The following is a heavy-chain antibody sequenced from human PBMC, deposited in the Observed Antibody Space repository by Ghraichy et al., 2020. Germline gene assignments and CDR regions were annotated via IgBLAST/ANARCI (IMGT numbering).Heavy chain of an antibody. D-gene: IGHD6-19*01. CDR1: GGSISSYY. Sequence: SETLSLTCTVSGGSISSYYWSWIRQPPGKGLEWIGYIYYSGSTNYNPSLKSRVTISVDTSKNQFSLKLSSVTAADTAVYYCARGSLIAVAVLDYWGQGTLVTVSS. CDR2: IYYSGST. V-gene: IGHV4-59*01. J-gene: IGHJ4*02. CDR3: ARGSLIAVAVLDY.